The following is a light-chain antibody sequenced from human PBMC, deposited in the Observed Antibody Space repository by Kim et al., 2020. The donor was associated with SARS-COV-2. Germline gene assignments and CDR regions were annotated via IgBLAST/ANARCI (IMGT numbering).Light chain of an antibody. J-gene: IGKJ5*01. V-gene: IGKV3-20*01. CDR3: QQYGSSPIT. CDR2: GAS. CDR1: QSVSSSY. Sequence: EIVLTQSPGTLSLSPGERATLSCRASQSVSSSYLAWYQQKPGQAPRLLIYGASSRATGIPDRFSGSGSGTDFTLTISRLGPEDSAVYSCQQYGSSPITFGQGTRLEIK.